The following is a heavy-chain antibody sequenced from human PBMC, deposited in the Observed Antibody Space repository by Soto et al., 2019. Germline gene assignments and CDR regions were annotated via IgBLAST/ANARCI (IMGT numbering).Heavy chain of an antibody. CDR1: GFPFSSYA. D-gene: IGHD3-16*01. J-gene: IGHJ4*02. CDR2: ISGSGGNT. Sequence: GGSLRLSCAASGFPFSSYAMNWVRQAPGKGLEWVSTISGSGGNTYYADSVKGRFTISRDNSENTLHLQMNSLRAEDTALYYCAKQSYTRRTDFDYWGQGTLATVSS. CDR3: AKQSYTRRTDFDY. V-gene: IGHV3-23*01.